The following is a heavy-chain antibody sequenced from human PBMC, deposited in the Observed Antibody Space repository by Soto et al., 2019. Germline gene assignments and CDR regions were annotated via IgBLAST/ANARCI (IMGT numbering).Heavy chain of an antibody. CDR2: ISGSGDST. Sequence: EVQLLESGGGLVQPGGSLRLSCAASGFTFSSYAVSWVRQAPGKGLEWVSVISGSGDSTYYADSVKGRFTISRDNSKNPLYLQMNSLRAEDTAVYYCSRRSSGWYFDYWGQGTLVTVSS. CDR1: GFTFSSYA. J-gene: IGHJ4*02. V-gene: IGHV3-23*01. CDR3: SRRSSGWYFDY. D-gene: IGHD6-19*01.